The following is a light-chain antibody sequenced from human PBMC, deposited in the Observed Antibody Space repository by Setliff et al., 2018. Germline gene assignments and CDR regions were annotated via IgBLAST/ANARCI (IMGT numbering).Light chain of an antibody. CDR1: QGIRSD. CDR3: LQDYNYPYT. Sequence: AIQMTQSPSSLSASVGDRVTITCRASQGIRSDLTWFQQKPGRAPELLIYAASSLQSGVPSRFSGGGSGTDFTLTITSLQPEDFATYYCLQDYNYPYTFGQGTKVDIK. V-gene: IGKV1-6*01. J-gene: IGKJ2*01. CDR2: AAS.